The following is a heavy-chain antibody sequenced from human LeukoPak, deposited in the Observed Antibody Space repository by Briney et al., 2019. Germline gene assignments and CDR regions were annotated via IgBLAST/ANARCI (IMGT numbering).Heavy chain of an antibody. V-gene: IGHV3-66*01. Sequence: SGGSLRLSCAASGFTVSSNYMSWVRQAPGEGLEWVSVIYSGGSTYYADSVKGRFTISRDNSKNTLYLQMNGLRAEDTAVYYCARDSRGYYYFDYWGQGTLVTVSS. J-gene: IGHJ4*02. CDR3: ARDSRGYYYFDY. CDR1: GFTVSSNY. CDR2: IYSGGST. D-gene: IGHD3-10*01.